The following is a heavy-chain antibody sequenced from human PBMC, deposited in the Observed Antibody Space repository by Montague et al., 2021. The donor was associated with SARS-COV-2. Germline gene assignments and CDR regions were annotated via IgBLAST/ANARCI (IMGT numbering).Heavy chain of an antibody. V-gene: IGHV4-59*11. J-gene: IGHJ6*02. CDR1: GGSFSHHY. D-gene: IGHD2-15*01. CDR3: ARFRIRNHLYGMDV. CDR2: VSYTGST. Sequence: SETLSLTCSVSGGSFSHHYWTWIRQPPGKGLEWLAYVSYTGSTNYNPSLQSRVIMFVDTSKSQFSLELSSVTAADTAIYYCARFRIRNHLYGMDVWGQGTTVIVSS.